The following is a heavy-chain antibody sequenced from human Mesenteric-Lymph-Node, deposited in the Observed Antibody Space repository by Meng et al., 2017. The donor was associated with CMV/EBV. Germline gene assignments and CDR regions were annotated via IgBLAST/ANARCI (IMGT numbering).Heavy chain of an antibody. CDR2: NRSKANSYAT. J-gene: IGHJ6*02. V-gene: IGHV3-73*01. CDR1: GFTFSGSA. CDR3: TSCRSLEYSSSWGYGMDV. D-gene: IGHD6-6*01. Sequence: GESLKTSCAAFGFTFSGSAMYWVRQASGKGLEWVVRNRSKANSYATAYVASVRGRFTITRDDSKNTAHLQMNSLKTEDTAVYYCTSCRSLEYSSSWGYGMDVWGQGTTVTVSS.